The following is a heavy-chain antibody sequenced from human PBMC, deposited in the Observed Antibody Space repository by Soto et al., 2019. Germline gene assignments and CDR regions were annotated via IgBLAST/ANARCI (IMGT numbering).Heavy chain of an antibody. D-gene: IGHD3-10*01. CDR2: IYNTGST. CDR1: CDSVSTYW. Sequence: SETLSLTCTVSCDSVSTYWWSWIRQPPGKGLEWIAYIYNTGSTNYNPSLKSRVTISLDASKNQFSLKLSSVTAADTAVYYCARGPGASGTYHYYFDYWGPGTLVTVSS. CDR3: ARGPGASGTYHYYFDY. V-gene: IGHV4-59*02. J-gene: IGHJ4*02.